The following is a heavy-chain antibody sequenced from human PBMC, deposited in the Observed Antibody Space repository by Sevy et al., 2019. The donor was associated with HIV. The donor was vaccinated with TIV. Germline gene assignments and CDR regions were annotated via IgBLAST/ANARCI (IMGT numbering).Heavy chain of an antibody. V-gene: IGHV3-9*01. CDR2: ISWNSVSL. J-gene: IGHJ6*02. CDR1: GFRFSDYA. CDR3: AKDNRPATMSNSSYYYYYYGMDV. D-gene: IGHD6-6*01. Sequence: GGSLRLSCAASGFRFSDYAMHWVRQAPGKGLEWVSGISWNSVSLDYADSVKGRFTISRDNAKNSLYLQMNRLRSEDTALYYCAKDNRPATMSNSSYYYYYYGMDVWGQGTTVTVSS.